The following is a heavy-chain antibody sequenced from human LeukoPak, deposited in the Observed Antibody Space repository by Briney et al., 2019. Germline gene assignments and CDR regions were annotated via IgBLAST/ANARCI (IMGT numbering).Heavy chain of an antibody. CDR2: FIPILDIT. Sequence: SVKVSCKASGGTFSRNAISWVRQAPGQGLEWMGRFIPILDITNDAQKFQGRVTITADKSTSTAYMELSSLRSEDTAVYYCAREEGTSPYAFVIWGQGTMVTVSS. J-gene: IGHJ3*02. D-gene: IGHD1-14*01. V-gene: IGHV1-69*04. CDR3: AREEGTSPYAFVI. CDR1: GGTFSRNA.